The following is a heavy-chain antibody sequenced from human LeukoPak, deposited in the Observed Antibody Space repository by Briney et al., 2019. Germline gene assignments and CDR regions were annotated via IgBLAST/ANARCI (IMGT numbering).Heavy chain of an antibody. Sequence: SETLSLTCTVSGGSISSYYWSWIRQPPGKGLEWIGYIYYSGSTNYNPSLKSRVTISVDTSKNQFSLKLSSVTAADTAVYYCARHVGHYDLWSGYTFDYWGQGTLVTVSS. CDR2: IYYSGST. CDR1: GGSISSYY. V-gene: IGHV4-59*08. D-gene: IGHD3-3*01. J-gene: IGHJ4*02. CDR3: ARHVGHYDLWSGYTFDY.